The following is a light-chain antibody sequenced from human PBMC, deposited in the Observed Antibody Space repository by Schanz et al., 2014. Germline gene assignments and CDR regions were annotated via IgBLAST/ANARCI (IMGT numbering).Light chain of an antibody. Sequence: DIVLTQSPDSLAVSLGERATINCKSSQSVLYTSDSKNYLAWYQHKPGQPPKLLISWASTRQSGVPDRFSGSGSETEFTLTISSLQADDVAVYFCQQYCSTPDTFGQGTKVEIK. CDR2: WAS. V-gene: IGKV4-1*01. J-gene: IGKJ2*01. CDR3: QQYCSTPDT. CDR1: QSVLYTSDSKNY.